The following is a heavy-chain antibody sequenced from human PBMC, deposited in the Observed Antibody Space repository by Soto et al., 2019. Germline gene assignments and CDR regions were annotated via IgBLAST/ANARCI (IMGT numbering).Heavy chain of an antibody. CDR2: IYYSGST. V-gene: IGHV4-30-4*01. D-gene: IGHD3-3*01. J-gene: IGHJ3*02. CDR1: GGSISSGDYY. Sequence: PSETLSLTCTVSGGSISSGDYYWSWIRQPPGKGLEWIGYIYYSGSTCYNPSLKSRVTISVDTSKNQFSLKLSSVTAADTAVYYCSIERRDYYDFWSGYYYAFDIWGQGTMVTVSS. CDR3: SIERRDYYDFWSGYYYAFDI.